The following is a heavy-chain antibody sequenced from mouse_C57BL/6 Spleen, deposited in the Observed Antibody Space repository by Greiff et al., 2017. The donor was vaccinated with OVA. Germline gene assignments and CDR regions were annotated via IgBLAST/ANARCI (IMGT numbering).Heavy chain of an antibody. J-gene: IGHJ2*01. V-gene: IGHV1-4*01. D-gene: IGHD2-4*01. CDR3: GRGDDWPFDY. CDR1: GYTFTSYT. Sequence: QVQLQQSGAELVRPGASVKMSCKASGYTFTSYTMHWVKQRPGQGLEWIGYINPSSGYTKYNQKFKDKATLTADKSSSTAYMQLSSLTYEDSAVYYCGRGDDWPFDYWGKGTTLTVSS. CDR2: INPSSGYT.